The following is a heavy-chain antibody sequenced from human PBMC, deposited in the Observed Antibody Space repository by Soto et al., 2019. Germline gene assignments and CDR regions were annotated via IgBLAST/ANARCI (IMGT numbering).Heavy chain of an antibody. J-gene: IGHJ4*02. CDR2: IIPIFGTA. D-gene: IGHD5-12*01. Sequence: SVEVSCQASGGTIRIYAVSLVRQALGQGLEWMGGIIPIFGTANYGQKFQGRVTITADESTSTAYMELSSLRSEDTAVYYCARDRGRKRWLQSDYWGQGTLVTVSS. CDR3: ARDRGRKRWLQSDY. V-gene: IGHV1-69*13. CDR1: GGTIRIYA.